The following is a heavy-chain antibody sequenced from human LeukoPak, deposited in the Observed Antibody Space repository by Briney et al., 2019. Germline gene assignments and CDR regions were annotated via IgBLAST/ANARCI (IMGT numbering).Heavy chain of an antibody. J-gene: IGHJ4*02. D-gene: IGHD1-1*01. V-gene: IGHV3-23*01. CDR1: GFTFSSYA. Sequence: PGGSLRLSCAASGFTFSSYAMSWVRQAPGKGLEWVSAISASGGSTYCADSVKGRFTISRDNSKNTLYLQMNSLRAEDTAIYYCAPNWNLDYWGQGSLVTVPS. CDR3: APNWNLDY. CDR2: ISASGGST.